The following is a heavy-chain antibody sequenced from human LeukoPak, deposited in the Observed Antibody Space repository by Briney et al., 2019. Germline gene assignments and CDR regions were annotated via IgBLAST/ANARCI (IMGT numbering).Heavy chain of an antibody. J-gene: IGHJ4*02. Sequence: ASVKVSCKASGYTFTGYYMHWVRQAPGQGLEWMGRVNPNSGGTNYAQKFQGRVTMTRDTSISTAYMELSRLRSDDTAVYYCARGGYSSSWYYFDYWGQGTLVTVSS. V-gene: IGHV1-2*06. D-gene: IGHD6-13*01. CDR2: VNPNSGGT. CDR1: GYTFTGYY. CDR3: ARGGYSSSWYYFDY.